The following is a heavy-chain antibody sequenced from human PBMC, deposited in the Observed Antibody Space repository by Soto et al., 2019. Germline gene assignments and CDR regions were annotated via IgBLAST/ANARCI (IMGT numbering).Heavy chain of an antibody. D-gene: IGHD3-10*01. J-gene: IGHJ6*02. CDR2: MSYDGSK. Sequence: GGSLRLSCAAAGFTFSSYGMHWVRQAPGTGLEWVAVMSYDGSKYYADTVKGRFTISRDNSKNTLYLQINSLRPEDTAMYYCAKDFTPWFGDYFYYYGMDVWGQGTTVTVSS. CDR1: GFTFSSYG. CDR3: AKDFTPWFGDYFYYYGMDV. V-gene: IGHV3-30*18.